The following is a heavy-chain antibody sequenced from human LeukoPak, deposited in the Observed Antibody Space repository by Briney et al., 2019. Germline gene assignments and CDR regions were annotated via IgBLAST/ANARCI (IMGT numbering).Heavy chain of an antibody. CDR3: AKTAKYYYGSETYYFFEY. J-gene: IGHJ4*02. V-gene: IGHV4-61*01. CDR2: ISYTGST. Sequence: PSETLSLTCTVSGGSISSGRYYWSWIRQHPGNGLEWIGYISYTGSTTYNSSLKSRVTISLDTSQNQFSLKLTSVTPADTAVYYCAKTAKYYYGSETYYFFEYWGQGTLVTVSS. D-gene: IGHD3-10*01. CDR1: GGSISSGRYY.